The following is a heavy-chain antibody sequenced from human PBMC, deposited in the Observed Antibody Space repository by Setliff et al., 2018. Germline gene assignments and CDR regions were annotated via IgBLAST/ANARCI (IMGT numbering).Heavy chain of an antibody. V-gene: IGHV1-2*02. CDR2: INPNSGGT. Sequence: GASVKVSCKASGYTFTGYYMHWVRQAPGQGLEWMGWINPNSGGTNYAQKFQGRVTMTRDTSISTAYMELSRLRSDDTAVYYCTRAFGMYYDFWSGSLHYFDYWGQGTLVTV. CDR1: GYTFTGYY. CDR3: TRAFGMYYDFWSGSLHYFDY. D-gene: IGHD3-3*01. J-gene: IGHJ4*02.